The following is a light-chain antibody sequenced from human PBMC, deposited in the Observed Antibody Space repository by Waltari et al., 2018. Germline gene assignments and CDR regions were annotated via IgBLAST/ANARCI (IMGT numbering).Light chain of an antibody. CDR3: QQYNRLRT. CDR1: PSINTW. J-gene: IGKJ1*01. CDR2: KAS. Sequence: DIQMTQSPSTLSASVGDRVTITCRASPSINTWLAWYQQKPGKAPKLLIYKASSLKSGVPSRFSGSGSGTEFTLTISSLQPDDCATYYCQQYNRLRTFGQGTKVEIK. V-gene: IGKV1-5*03.